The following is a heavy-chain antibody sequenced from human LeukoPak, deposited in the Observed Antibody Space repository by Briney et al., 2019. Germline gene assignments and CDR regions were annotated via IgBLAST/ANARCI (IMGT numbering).Heavy chain of an antibody. CDR1: GFTFSSYW. CDR2: IKQDGSEK. V-gene: IGHV3-7*01. D-gene: IGHD3-16*02. Sequence: PGGSLRLSCAASGFTFSSYWMSWVRQATGKGLEWVANIKQDGSEKYYVDSVKGRFTISRDNAKNSLYLQMNSLRAEDTAVYYCASLLGGVIPYYFDYWGQGTLVTVSS. CDR3: ASLLGGVIPYYFDY. J-gene: IGHJ4*02.